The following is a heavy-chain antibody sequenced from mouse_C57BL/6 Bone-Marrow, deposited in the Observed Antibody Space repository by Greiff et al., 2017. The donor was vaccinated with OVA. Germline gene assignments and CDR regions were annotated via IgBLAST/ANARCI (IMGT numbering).Heavy chain of an antibody. V-gene: IGHV1-69*01. CDR2: IDPSDSYT. CDR1: GYTFTSYW. D-gene: IGHD1-1*01. Sequence: QVQLQQPGAELVMPGASVKLSCKASGYTFTSYWMHWVKPRPGQGLEWIGEIDPSDSYTNYNQKFKGKSTLTVDKSSSTAYMQLSSLTSEDSAVYYCARKGYYYLWYFDVWGTGTTVTVSS. J-gene: IGHJ1*03. CDR3: ARKGYYYLWYFDV.